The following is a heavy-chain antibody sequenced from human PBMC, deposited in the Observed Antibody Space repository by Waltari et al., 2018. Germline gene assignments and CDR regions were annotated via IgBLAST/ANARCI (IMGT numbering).Heavy chain of an antibody. V-gene: IGHV3-23*01. CDR1: GFTFSSYA. Sequence: EVQLLASGGGLVQPGGSLRLSCAASGFTFSSYAMSWVRQAPGKGLEWVSGISGSGGSTYYADSVKGRFTISRDNSKNTLYLQMNSLRAEDTAVYYCAKGSQYQSLLLNYYSNYGMDVWGQGTTVTVSS. CDR3: AKGSQYQSLLLNYYSNYGMDV. D-gene: IGHD2-2*01. CDR2: ISGSGGST. J-gene: IGHJ6*02.